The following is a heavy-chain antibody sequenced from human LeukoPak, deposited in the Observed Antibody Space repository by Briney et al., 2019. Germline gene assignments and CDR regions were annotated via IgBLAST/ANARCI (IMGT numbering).Heavy chain of an antibody. V-gene: IGHV4-59*08. CDR1: GGSISNYY. CDR3: AKYGGSGWVIDY. Sequence: PSETLSLTCTVSGGSISNYYWTWIRQPPGKGLEWIGYIYYTGATSYNPSPKSRVTISVDTSKNQFSLKLTSVTAADTAVYYCAKYGGSGWVIDYWGQGTLVTVSS. D-gene: IGHD6-19*01. J-gene: IGHJ4*02. CDR2: IYYTGAT.